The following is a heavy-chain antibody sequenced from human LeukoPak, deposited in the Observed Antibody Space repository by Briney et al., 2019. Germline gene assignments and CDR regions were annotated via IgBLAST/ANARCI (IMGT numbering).Heavy chain of an antibody. V-gene: IGHV3-13*01. CDR2: VSSGFHA. J-gene: IGHJ4*02. D-gene: IGHD5-18*01. Sequence: GGSLRLSCTASGFTLGSHDMHWVRQIPGQGLEWVAAVSSGFHAFFSDSVQGRFTVSREDARNSLYLQMNSLRAGDAAVYYCVREARGYHYTYFDYWGQGTLVTVSS. CDR1: GFTLGSHD. CDR3: VREARGYHYTYFDY.